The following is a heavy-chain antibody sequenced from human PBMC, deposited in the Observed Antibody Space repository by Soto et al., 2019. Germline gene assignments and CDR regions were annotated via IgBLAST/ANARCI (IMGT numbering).Heavy chain of an antibody. CDR1: GGTFSSYA. D-gene: IGHD6-13*01. Sequence: SVKVSCKASGGTFSSYAISWVRQAPGQGLEWVGGIIPLFGTANYAQKFQGRVTITADESTSTAYMELSSLRSEDTAVYYCAGIAAAGTDYYYYYGMDVWGQGTTVTVSS. CDR2: IIPLFGTA. V-gene: IGHV1-69*13. J-gene: IGHJ6*02. CDR3: AGIAAAGTDYYYYYGMDV.